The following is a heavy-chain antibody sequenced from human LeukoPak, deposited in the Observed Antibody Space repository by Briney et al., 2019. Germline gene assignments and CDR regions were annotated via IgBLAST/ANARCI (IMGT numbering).Heavy chain of an antibody. CDR3: ARDPGLGFDY. CDR2: IYYSGST. D-gene: IGHD7-27*01. J-gene: IGHJ4*02. V-gene: IGHV4-59*01. CDR1: GGSISSYY. Sequence: SETLSLTCTVSGGSISSYYWSWIRQPPGKGLEWIGYIYYSGSTNYNPSLKSRVTISVDTSKNQFSLELSSVTAADTAVYYCARDPGLGFDYWGQGTLVTVSS.